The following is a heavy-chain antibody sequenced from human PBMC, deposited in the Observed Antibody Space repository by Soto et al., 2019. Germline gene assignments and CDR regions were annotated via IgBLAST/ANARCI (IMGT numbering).Heavy chain of an antibody. CDR1: GGTFSSYA. J-gene: IGHJ4*02. V-gene: IGHV1-69*12. CDR2: IIPIFGTA. Sequence: QVQLVQSGAEVKKPGSSVKVSCKASGGTFSSYAISWVRQAPGQGLEWMGGIIPIFGTANYAQKLQGRVTITADESTSTAYMDLSSLRSEDTAVYYCARYRYGYSYFDYWGQGTLVTVSS. D-gene: IGHD5-18*01. CDR3: ARYRYGYSYFDY.